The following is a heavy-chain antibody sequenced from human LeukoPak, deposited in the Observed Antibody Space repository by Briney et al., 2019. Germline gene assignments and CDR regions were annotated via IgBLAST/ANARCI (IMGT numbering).Heavy chain of an antibody. D-gene: IGHD5-12*01. Sequence: GESLQISCKGSGYSFTSYWIGWVRQMPGKGLEWMGIIYPGDSDTRYSPSFQGQVTISADKSISTAYLQWSSLKASDTAMYYCARASTFSGYDFYCWGQGTLVTVSP. CDR3: ARASTFSGYDFYC. CDR1: GYSFTSYW. V-gene: IGHV5-51*01. CDR2: IYPGDSDT. J-gene: IGHJ4*02.